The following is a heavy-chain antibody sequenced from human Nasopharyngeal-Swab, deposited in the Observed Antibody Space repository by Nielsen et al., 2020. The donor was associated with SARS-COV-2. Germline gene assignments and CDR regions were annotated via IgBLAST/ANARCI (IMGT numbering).Heavy chain of an antibody. Sequence: GESLKISCAASGFTFSSYWMHWVRQAPGKGLVWVSRIKSDGSSTSYVDSVKGRFTISRDTAKNALYLQMNSLRAEDTAVYYCARAYYFDSWGQGTLVTVSS. CDR2: IKSDGSST. V-gene: IGHV3-74*01. J-gene: IGHJ4*02. CDR3: ARAYYFDS. CDR1: GFTFSSYW.